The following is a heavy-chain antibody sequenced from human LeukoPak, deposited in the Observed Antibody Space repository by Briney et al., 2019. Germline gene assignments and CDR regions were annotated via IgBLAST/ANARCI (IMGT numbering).Heavy chain of an antibody. Sequence: GGSLRLSCAASGFTFGVYSMNWGRQAPGKGLEWISYITGTSTTIYYADSVRGRFTISRDNAKNSLYLQLNNLRADDTAVYYCARSTDWYADYWGQGTLVTVSS. CDR3: ARSTDWYADY. D-gene: IGHD3-9*01. CDR1: GFTFGVYS. CDR2: ITGTSTTI. V-gene: IGHV3-48*01. J-gene: IGHJ4*02.